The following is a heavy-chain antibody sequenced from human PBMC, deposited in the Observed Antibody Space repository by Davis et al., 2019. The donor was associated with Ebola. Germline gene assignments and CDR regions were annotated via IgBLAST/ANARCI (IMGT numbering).Heavy chain of an antibody. CDR1: GSTFTSYG. CDR2: INPHNGNT. D-gene: IGHD6-13*01. J-gene: IGHJ3*02. CDR3: ARGLSSWYNAFDI. V-gene: IGHV1-18*01. Sequence: ASVKVSCKASGSTFTSYGITWVRQAPGQGLEWMGWINPHNGNTNYAQNVQGRVTMTTDTSASTAYMELSSLRSEDTAVYYCARGLSSWYNAFDIWGQGTMVTVSS.